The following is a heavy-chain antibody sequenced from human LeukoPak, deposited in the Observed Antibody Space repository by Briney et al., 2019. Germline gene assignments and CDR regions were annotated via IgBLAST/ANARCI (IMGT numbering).Heavy chain of an antibody. D-gene: IGHD2-2*01. V-gene: IGHV3-30*02. CDR2: IRYDGSNK. Sequence: PGGSLRLSCAASGFTFSSYGMHWVRQAPGKGLEWVAFIRYDGSNKYYADSVKGRFTISRDNPKNTLYLQMNSLRAEDTAVYYCAKDIRYCSSTSCPDYWAREPWSPSPQ. J-gene: IGHJ4*02. CDR3: AKDIRYCSSTSCPDY. CDR1: GFTFSSYG.